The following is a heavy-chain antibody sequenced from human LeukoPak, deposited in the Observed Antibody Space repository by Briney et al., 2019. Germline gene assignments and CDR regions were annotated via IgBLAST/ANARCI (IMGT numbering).Heavy chain of an antibody. V-gene: IGHV3-23*01. CDR3: AKAYHDSGCLIDY. CDR2: IRGNGATT. D-gene: IGHD6-19*01. CDR1: GITFSSHA. J-gene: IGHJ4*02. Sequence: PGGSLRLSCAASGITFSSHAMTWVRRAPGKGLEWVAAIRGNGATTDYADSVKGRFTISRDNSKSTLYLQMNSLRAEDTAVYYCAKAYHDSGCLIDYWGQGTLVTVSS.